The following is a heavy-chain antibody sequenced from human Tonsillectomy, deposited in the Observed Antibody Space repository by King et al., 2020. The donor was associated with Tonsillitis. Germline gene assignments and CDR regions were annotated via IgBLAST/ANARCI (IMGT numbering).Heavy chain of an antibody. CDR2: INPKTGVS. D-gene: IGHD2-2*01. CDR3: ASQFCTTTSCHVDY. J-gene: IGHJ4*02. Sequence: VQLVESGAEVRKPGASVKVSCTVSGYTFIDYYIHWVRRAPGQGLEWMGGINPKTGVSNSAQRFQGRVTLTRDSSISTAYMQLTSLRSDDTALYYCASQFCTTTSCHVDYWSQGTLVTVSS. V-gene: IGHV1-2*02. CDR1: GYTFIDYY.